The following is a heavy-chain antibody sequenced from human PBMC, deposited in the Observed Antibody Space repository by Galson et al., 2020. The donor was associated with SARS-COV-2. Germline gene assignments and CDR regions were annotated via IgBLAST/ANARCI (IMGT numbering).Heavy chain of an antibody. CDR1: GGSISSYY. Sequence: SETLSLTCTVSGGSISSYYWSWIRQPPGKGLEWIGYIYYSGSTNYNPSLKSRVTISVDTSKNQFSLKLSSVTAADTAVYYCARVGGSSTSCYQFDYWGQGTLVTVSS. CDR3: ARVGGSSTSCYQFDY. CDR2: IYYSGST. V-gene: IGHV4-59*01. J-gene: IGHJ4*02. D-gene: IGHD2-2*01.